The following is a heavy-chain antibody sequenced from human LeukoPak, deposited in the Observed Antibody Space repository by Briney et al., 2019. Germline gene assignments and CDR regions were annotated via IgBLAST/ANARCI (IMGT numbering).Heavy chain of an antibody. Sequence: GESLKISCKGSGYSFTSYWLGWGRQMPGKGLEWMGIIYPGDSDTRYSPSFQGPVTLSADKSISTAYLQWSSLKASDTAMYYCARHLDSSGFGAFDIWGQGTMVTVSS. J-gene: IGHJ3*02. CDR2: IYPGDSDT. CDR1: GYSFTSYW. V-gene: IGHV5-51*01. CDR3: ARHLDSSGFGAFDI. D-gene: IGHD3-22*01.